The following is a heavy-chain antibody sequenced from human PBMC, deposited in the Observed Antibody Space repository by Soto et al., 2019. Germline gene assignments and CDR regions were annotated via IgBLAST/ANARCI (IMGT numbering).Heavy chain of an antibody. CDR1: GGSISSSSDY. V-gene: IGHV4-39*07. CDR2: IYYSGST. J-gene: IGHJ5*02. D-gene: IGHD2-2*01. Sequence: SETLSLTCTVSGGSISSSSDYWGWIRQPPGKGLEWIGSIYYSGSTYYNPSLKSRVTISVDTSKNQFSLKLSSVTAADTAVYYCARGLGRYQLLFAFHRWFDPWGQGTLVTVSS. CDR3: ARGLGRYQLLFAFHRWFDP.